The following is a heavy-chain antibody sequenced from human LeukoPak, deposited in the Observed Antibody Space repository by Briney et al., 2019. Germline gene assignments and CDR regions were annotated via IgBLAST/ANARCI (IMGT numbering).Heavy chain of an antibody. CDR3: AKDAQRGFDYSNSLEY. D-gene: IGHD4-11*01. CDR1: GFTYNHYG. V-gene: IGHV3-33*03. CDR2: IWSDGTEK. Sequence: PGRSLTLSCAASGFTYNHYGMHWVRQAPGKGLEWVAVIWSDGTEKYYADAVKGRFTVSRDDSRNTLYLQMNSLRGEDTAVYYCAKDAQRGFDYSNSLEYWGQGTLVTVSS. J-gene: IGHJ4*02.